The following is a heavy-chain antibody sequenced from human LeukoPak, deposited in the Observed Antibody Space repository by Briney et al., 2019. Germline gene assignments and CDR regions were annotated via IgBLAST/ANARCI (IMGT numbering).Heavy chain of an antibody. CDR3: ASYDTLTGWEVYFDY. Sequence: GGSLRLSCAASGFTFSSYWMHWVRQAPGKGLVWVSRINSDGSSTSYADSVKGRFTISRDNAKNTLYLQMNSLRAEDTAVYYCASYDTLTGWEVYFDYWGQGTLVTVSS. CDR1: GFTFSSYW. V-gene: IGHV3-74*01. D-gene: IGHD3-9*01. CDR2: INSDGSST. J-gene: IGHJ4*02.